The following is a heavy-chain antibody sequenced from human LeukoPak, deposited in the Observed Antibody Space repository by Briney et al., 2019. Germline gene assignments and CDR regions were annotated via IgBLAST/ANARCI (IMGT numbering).Heavy chain of an antibody. CDR3: AKGTRGYCTNGVCYKFDY. V-gene: IGHV3-33*06. CDR1: GFTFSNYG. Sequence: PGGSLRLSCAASGFTFSNYGMHWVRQAPGKGLEWVALIWYDGSNKYYADSVRGRFTISRDNSKNTLYLQMKSLRVEDTAVYYCAKGTRGYCTNGVCYKFDYWGQGTLVTVSS. D-gene: IGHD2-8*01. CDR2: IWYDGSNK. J-gene: IGHJ4*02.